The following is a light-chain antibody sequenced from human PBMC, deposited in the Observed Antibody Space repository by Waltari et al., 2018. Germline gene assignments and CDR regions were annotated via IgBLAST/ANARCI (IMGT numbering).Light chain of an antibody. J-gene: IGLJ3*02. V-gene: IGLV2-23*02. CDR2: DVT. CDR1: SSDVGGYNY. CDR3: CSYAGSRTWV. Sequence: QSALTQPASVSGSPGQSITISCTGTSSDVGGYNYVSWYQHHPGRAPKLIIYDVTKWPSGVSNRFSGSKSGNMAPLTISGLQAEDEADYYCCSYAGSRTWVFGGGTKLTVL.